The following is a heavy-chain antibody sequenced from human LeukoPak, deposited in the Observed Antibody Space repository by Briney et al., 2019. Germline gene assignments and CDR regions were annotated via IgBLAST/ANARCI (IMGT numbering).Heavy chain of an antibody. D-gene: IGHD2-2*01. CDR1: GFTFSSYG. Sequence: AGGSLRLSCAASGFTFSSYGMHWVRQAPGKGLEWVAFIRYDGSNKYYADSVKGRFTISRDNSKNTLYLQMNSLRAEDTAVYYCATGVPAALSHFDYWGQGTLVTVSS. CDR2: IRYDGSNK. J-gene: IGHJ4*02. CDR3: ATGVPAALSHFDY. V-gene: IGHV3-30*02.